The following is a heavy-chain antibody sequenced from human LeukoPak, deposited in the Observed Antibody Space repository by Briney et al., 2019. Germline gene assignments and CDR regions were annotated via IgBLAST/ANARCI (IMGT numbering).Heavy chain of an antibody. J-gene: IGHJ4*02. CDR1: GFIFGSYA. CDR2: VSTNGDVT. Sequence: GGSLRLSCAASGFIFGSYAMSWVRQAPGMGLEWVSVVSTNGDVTFYADSVKGRFTISRDNSKNTLFLQMNSLRAEDTAVYYCAKLSLSGRSQSADYWGQGTLVTVSS. D-gene: IGHD3-10*01. CDR3: AKLSLSGRSQSADY. V-gene: IGHV3-23*01.